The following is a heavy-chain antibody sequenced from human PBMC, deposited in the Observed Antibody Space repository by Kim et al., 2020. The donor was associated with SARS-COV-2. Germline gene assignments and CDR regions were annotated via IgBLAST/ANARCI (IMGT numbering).Heavy chain of an antibody. J-gene: IGHJ6*02. Sequence: GGSLRLSCAASGFTFSGSAMHWVRQASGKGLEWVGRIRSKANSYATAYAASVKGRFTISRDDSKNTAYLQMNSLKTEDTAVYYCTRRSTMFYGMDVWGQGTTVTVSS. CDR2: IRSKANSYAT. D-gene: IGHD5-12*01. V-gene: IGHV3-73*01. CDR1: GFTFSGSA. CDR3: TRRSTMFYGMDV.